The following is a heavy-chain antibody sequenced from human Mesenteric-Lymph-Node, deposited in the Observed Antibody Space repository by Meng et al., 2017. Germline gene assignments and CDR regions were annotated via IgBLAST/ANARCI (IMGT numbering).Heavy chain of an antibody. CDR2: ISGSGGST. J-gene: IGHJ4*02. Sequence: EVQLLESGGGLVQPGGSLRLSCAASGFTFSSYAMSWVRQAPGKGLEWVSAISGSGGSTYYADSVKGRFTISRDNSKNTLYLQMNNLGAEDTALYYCARDGHAYNYDYWGQGTLVTVSS. D-gene: IGHD5-24*01. CDR1: GFTFSSYA. V-gene: IGHV3-23*01. CDR3: ARDGHAYNYDY.